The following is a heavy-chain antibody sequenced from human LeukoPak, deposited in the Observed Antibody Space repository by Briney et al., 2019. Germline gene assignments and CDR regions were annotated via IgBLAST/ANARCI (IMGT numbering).Heavy chain of an antibody. CDR1: GFSLSTSGVG. V-gene: IGHV2-5*02. J-gene: IGHJ2*01. Sequence: SGPTLVNPTQTLTLTCTFSGFSLSTSGVGVGWIRQPPGKALGWLALIYWDDDKRYSPSLKSRLTITKDTSKNQVVLKMTNMDPVDTATYYCAHSTYSSGIAAAGPRYFDLWGRGTLVTVS. CDR3: AHSTYSSGIAAAGPRYFDL. D-gene: IGHD6-13*01. CDR2: IYWDDDK.